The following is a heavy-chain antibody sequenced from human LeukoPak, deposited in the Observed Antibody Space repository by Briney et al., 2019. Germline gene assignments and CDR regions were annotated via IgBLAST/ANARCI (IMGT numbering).Heavy chain of an antibody. D-gene: IGHD2-21*01. V-gene: IGHV1-2*04. CDR2: INPNSGGT. CDR3: ARAGIVVGKEFFDY. J-gene: IGHJ4*02. Sequence: PGASVKVSCKASGYTFTGYYMHWVRQAPGQGLEWMGWINPNSGGTNYAQKFQGWVTMTRDTSISTAYMELSRLRSDDTAVYYCARAGIVVGKEFFDYWGQGTLVTVSS. CDR1: GYTFTGYY.